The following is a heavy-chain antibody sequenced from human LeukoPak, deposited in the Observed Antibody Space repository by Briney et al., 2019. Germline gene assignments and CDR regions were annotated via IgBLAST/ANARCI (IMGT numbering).Heavy chain of an antibody. J-gene: IGHJ4*02. Sequence: GGSLRLSCAVSGFTVSSNYIRWVRQAPGKGLEWVSIIYSGGSTYYADSVKGRFTISRDNSKNTLYLQMNSLRAEDTAVYYCARVVPHPIHGGWGQGTLVTVSS. CDR2: IYSGGST. D-gene: IGHD3-16*01. V-gene: IGHV3-53*01. CDR3: ARVVPHPIHGG. CDR1: GFTVSSNY.